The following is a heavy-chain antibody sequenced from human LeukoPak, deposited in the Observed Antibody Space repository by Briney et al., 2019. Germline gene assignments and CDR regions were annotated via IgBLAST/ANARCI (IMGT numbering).Heavy chain of an antibody. V-gene: IGHV1-8*03. CDR3: ARRLGLRWDLQAFDI. J-gene: IGHJ3*02. D-gene: IGHD4-23*01. Sequence: ASVKVSCKASGYTFSSYDINWVRQATGQGLEWMGWMNPNSGNRGYAQTFQGRVTITRNTSISTAYMELSSLRSEDTAVYYCARRLGLRWDLQAFDIWGQGTMVTVSS. CDR2: MNPNSGNR. CDR1: GYTFSSYD.